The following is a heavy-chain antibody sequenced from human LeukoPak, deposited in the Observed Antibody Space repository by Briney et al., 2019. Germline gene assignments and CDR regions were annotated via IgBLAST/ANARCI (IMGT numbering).Heavy chain of an antibody. CDR1: GYTFTSYA. J-gene: IGHJ4*02. Sequence: GASVNVSCKASGYTFTSYAMNWVRQAPGQGLEWMGWINTNTGNPTYAQGFTGRFVFSLDTSVSTAYLQISSLKAEDTAVYYCARELGGDIVVVPATPYWGQGTLVTVSS. CDR2: INTNTGNP. CDR3: ARELGGDIVVVPATPY. D-gene: IGHD2-2*01. V-gene: IGHV7-4-1*02.